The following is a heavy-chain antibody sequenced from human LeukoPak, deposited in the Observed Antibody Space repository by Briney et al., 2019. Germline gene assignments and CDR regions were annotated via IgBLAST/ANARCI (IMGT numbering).Heavy chain of an antibody. CDR3: AKDWADSSSWKLYYYYGMDV. Sequence: GGSLRLSCAASGFTFSSYGMHWVRQAPGKGLEWVAFIRYDGSNKYYADSVKGRFTISRDNSRKTLYLQMNSLRAEDTAVYYCAKDWADSSSWKLYYYYGMDVWGQGTTVTVSS. CDR1: GFTFSSYG. D-gene: IGHD6-13*01. J-gene: IGHJ6*02. CDR2: IRYDGSNK. V-gene: IGHV3-30*02.